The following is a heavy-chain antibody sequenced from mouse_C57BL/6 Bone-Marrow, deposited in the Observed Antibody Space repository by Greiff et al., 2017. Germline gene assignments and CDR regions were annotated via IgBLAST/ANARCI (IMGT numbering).Heavy chain of an antibody. CDR2: IYPGSGST. CDR3: ARPYYSNYWYFDV. V-gene: IGHV1-55*01. D-gene: IGHD2-5*01. J-gene: IGHJ1*03. Sequence: QVQLQQPGAELVKPGASVKMSCKASGYTFTSYWITWVKQRPGQGLEWIGDIYPGSGSTNYNETFKSKATLTVDTSSRTAYMQLSTLTSEDSAVYYCARPYYSNYWYFDVWGTGTTVTVSS. CDR1: GYTFTSYW.